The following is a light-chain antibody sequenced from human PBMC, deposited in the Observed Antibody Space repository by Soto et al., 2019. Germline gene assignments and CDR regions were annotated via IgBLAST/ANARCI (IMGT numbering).Light chain of an antibody. CDR2: EVS. V-gene: IGLV2-14*01. Sequence: QSALTQPASVSGSPGQSITISCTGTSSDVGAYKYVSWYQQHPGKAPKLMIYEVSNRPSGVSNRFSGSKSGNTASLTISGLKAEDEADYYCTSYTSSSTVVFGGGTKLTVL. J-gene: IGLJ2*01. CDR1: SSDVGAYKY. CDR3: TSYTSSSTVV.